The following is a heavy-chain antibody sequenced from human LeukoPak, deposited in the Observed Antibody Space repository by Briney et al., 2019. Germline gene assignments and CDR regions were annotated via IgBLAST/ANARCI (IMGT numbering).Heavy chain of an antibody. CDR2: ISYDGSNK. CDR3: AKDEGDGYNYGYYFDY. V-gene: IGHV3-30*18. Sequence: GGSLRLSCAASGFTFSSYGMHWVRQAPGKGLEWVAVISYDGSNKYYADSVKGRFTISRDNSKNTLYLQMNSLRAEDTAVYYCAKDEGDGYNYGYYFDYWGQGTLVTVSS. CDR1: GFTFSSYG. D-gene: IGHD5-24*01. J-gene: IGHJ4*02.